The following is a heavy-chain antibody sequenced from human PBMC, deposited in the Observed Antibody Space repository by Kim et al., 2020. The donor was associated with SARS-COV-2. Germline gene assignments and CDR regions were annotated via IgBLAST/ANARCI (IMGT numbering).Heavy chain of an antibody. V-gene: IGHV3-7*03. CDR2: INKDGSEI. J-gene: IGHJ6*02. Sequence: GGSLRLSCTASGFTFSNYWMNWVRQAPGKGLEWVANINKDGSEIYYVDSVKGRFTISRDNAKNSLYLQMNSLRAEDTAVYYCARVGRGGNSGNSSNYYWYGMDVWGQGTTVTVSS. CDR1: GFTFSNYW. CDR3: ARVGRGGNSGNSSNYYWYGMDV. D-gene: IGHD3-22*01.